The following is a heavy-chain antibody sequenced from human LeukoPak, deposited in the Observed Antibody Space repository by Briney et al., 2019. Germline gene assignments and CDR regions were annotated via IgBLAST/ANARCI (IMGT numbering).Heavy chain of an antibody. J-gene: IGHJ4*02. Sequence: KPSETLSLTCAVYGGSFSGYYWSWIRQPPGKGLEWIGEINHSGSTNYNPSLKSRVTISVDTSKNQFSLKLSSVTAADTAVYYCARLQSRYDFWSGPPTNYFDYWGQGTLVTVSS. CDR1: GGSFSGYY. CDR2: INHSGST. D-gene: IGHD3-3*01. V-gene: IGHV4-34*01. CDR3: ARLQSRYDFWSGPPTNYFDY.